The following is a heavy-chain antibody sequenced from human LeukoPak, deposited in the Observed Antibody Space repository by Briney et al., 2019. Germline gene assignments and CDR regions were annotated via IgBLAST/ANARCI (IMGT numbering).Heavy chain of an antibody. J-gene: IGHJ4*02. Sequence: GGSLRLSCAASGFTFSTYSMNWVRQAPGKGLKWVSSIGTSTTYIFYADSVKGRFTISRDNAKHSLYLQMNSLRAEDTAVYYCARDVNKPDYWGQGTLVTVSS. D-gene: IGHD1/OR15-1a*01. V-gene: IGHV3-21*01. CDR2: IGTSTTYI. CDR3: ARDVNKPDY. CDR1: GFTFSTYS.